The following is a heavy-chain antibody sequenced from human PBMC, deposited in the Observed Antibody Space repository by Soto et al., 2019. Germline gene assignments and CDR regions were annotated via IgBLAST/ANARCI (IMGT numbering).Heavy chain of an antibody. CDR2: MNPNSGNT. CDR1: GYTFTSYD. CDR3: ARGGGITIFGVVPHSGMDV. Sequence: ASVKVSCKASGYTFTSYDINWVRQATGQGLEWMGWMNPNSGNTSYAQKFQGRVTMTRNTSISTAYMELSSLRSEDTAAYYCARGGGITIFGVVPHSGMDVWGQGTTVTVSS. J-gene: IGHJ6*02. V-gene: IGHV1-8*01. D-gene: IGHD3-3*01.